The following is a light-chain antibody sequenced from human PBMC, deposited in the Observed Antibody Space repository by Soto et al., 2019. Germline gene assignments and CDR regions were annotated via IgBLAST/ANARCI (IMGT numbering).Light chain of an antibody. CDR2: DAS. V-gene: IGKV3-11*01. CDR3: QHRSNWPRT. CDR1: QSVSSY. Sequence: EIVLTQSPATLYLSPGERATLSCRASQSVSSYLAWYQQKAGQAPRLLIYDASNRATGIPARFSGSGSGTDFTLTISSLEPEDFAVYFCQHRSNWPRTFGQGTRLEIK. J-gene: IGKJ5*01.